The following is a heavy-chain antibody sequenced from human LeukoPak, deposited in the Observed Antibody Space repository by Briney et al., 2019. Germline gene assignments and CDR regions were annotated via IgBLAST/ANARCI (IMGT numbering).Heavy chain of an antibody. J-gene: IGHJ4*02. D-gene: IGHD3-9*01. Sequence: GASVKVSCKASGYTFTGYFVHWVRQAPGQGLEWMGWINPNTGGTDYAQKFQGRVTMSRGTSISTAYMEMTRLTSDDTAVYYCARDAQYFDYLFPFDYWGQGTLITVSS. CDR1: GYTFTGYF. CDR3: ARDAQYFDYLFPFDY. V-gene: IGHV1-2*02. CDR2: INPNTGGT.